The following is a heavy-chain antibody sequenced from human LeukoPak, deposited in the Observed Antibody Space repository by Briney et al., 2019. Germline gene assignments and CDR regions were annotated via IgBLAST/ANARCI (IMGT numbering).Heavy chain of an antibody. Sequence: ASVKVSCKASGYTFTCYYMHWVRQAPGQGLEWMGWINPNSGGTNYAQKFQGRVTMTRDMSTSTVYMELSSLRSEDTAVYYCARDHGFWSRYFDYWGQGTLVTVSS. CDR2: INPNSGGT. CDR3: ARDHGFWSRYFDY. CDR1: GYTFTCYY. J-gene: IGHJ4*02. D-gene: IGHD3-3*01. V-gene: IGHV1-2*02.